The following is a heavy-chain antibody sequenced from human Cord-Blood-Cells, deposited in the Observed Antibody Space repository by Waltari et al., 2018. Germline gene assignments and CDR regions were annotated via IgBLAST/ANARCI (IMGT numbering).Heavy chain of an antibody. CDR3: ARVVLRFLGNWFDP. V-gene: IGHV4-34*01. D-gene: IGHD3-3*01. CDR1: GGSFSGYS. Sequence: QVPLQQWGAGLVTPSKTLSLTRAVYGGSFSGYSWTRISLPPGKGLEWIGEINHSGSTNYNPSLKSRVTISVDTAKNQFSLKLSSVTAADTAVYYCARVVLRFLGNWFDPWGQGTLVTVSS. CDR2: INHSGST. J-gene: IGHJ5*02.